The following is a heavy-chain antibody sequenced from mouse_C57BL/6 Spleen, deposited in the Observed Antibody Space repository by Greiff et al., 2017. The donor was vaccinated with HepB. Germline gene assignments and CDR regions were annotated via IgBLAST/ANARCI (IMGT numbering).Heavy chain of an antibody. Sequence: VQLQESGAELVRPGTSVKMSCQASGYPFTNYWIGWAKQRPGHGLEWIGDIYPGGGYTNYHEKFKGKATRTADKASSTAYMQFSSLTSEDPAIYYCARSGDYDGFAYWGQGTLVTVSA. V-gene: IGHV1-63*01. CDR1: GYPFTNYW. CDR3: ARSGDYDGFAY. CDR2: IYPGGGYT. J-gene: IGHJ3*01. D-gene: IGHD2-4*01.